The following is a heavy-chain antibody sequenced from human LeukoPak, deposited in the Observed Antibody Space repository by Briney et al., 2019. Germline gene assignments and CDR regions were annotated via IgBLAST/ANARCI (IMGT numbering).Heavy chain of an antibody. Sequence: GGSLRLSCAASGFTFSSYGMHWVRQAPGKGLEWVAVISYDGSNKYYADSVKGRFTISRDNSKNTLYLQMNSLRAEDTAVYYCAKGTYYLDPSGYPGDYWGQGTLVTVSS. D-gene: IGHD3-22*01. J-gene: IGHJ4*02. V-gene: IGHV3-30*18. CDR3: AKGTYYLDPSGYPGDY. CDR2: ISYDGSNK. CDR1: GFTFSSYG.